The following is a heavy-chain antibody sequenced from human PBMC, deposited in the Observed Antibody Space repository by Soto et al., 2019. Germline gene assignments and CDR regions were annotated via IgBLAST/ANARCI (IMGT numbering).Heavy chain of an antibody. V-gene: IGHV3-21*01. D-gene: IGHD2-21*01. CDR3: VRSGTARLLRHSWFDT. Sequence: EVQLVESGGGLVKPGGSLRLSCAASGFTFNTYDMNWVRQAPGKGLEWVSSITTSSAYIYYADSLKGRITISRDNAKNSLFLQRNSLRAEDTAVYYCVRSGTARLLRHSWFDTGGQGTLVTVSS. CDR1: GFTFNTYD. CDR2: ITTSSAYI. J-gene: IGHJ5*02.